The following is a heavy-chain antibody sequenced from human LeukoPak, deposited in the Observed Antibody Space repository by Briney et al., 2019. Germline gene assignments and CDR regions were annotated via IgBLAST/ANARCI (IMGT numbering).Heavy chain of an antibody. CDR2: ISYDGSNK. J-gene: IGHJ6*02. CDR3: ARDYGDYPYYYYGMDV. CDR1: GFTFSSYA. D-gene: IGHD4-17*01. Sequence: GGSLRLSCAASGFTFSSYAMHWVRQAPGKGLEWVAVISYDGSNKYYADSVKGRFTISRDNSKNTLYLQTNSLRAEDTAVYYCARDYGDYPYYYYGMDVWGQGTTVTVSS. V-gene: IGHV3-30*04.